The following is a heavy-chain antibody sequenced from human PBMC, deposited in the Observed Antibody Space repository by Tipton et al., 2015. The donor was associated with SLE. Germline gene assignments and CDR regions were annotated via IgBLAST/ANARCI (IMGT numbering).Heavy chain of an antibody. CDR3: ARGTPFMEWERNWFDP. D-gene: IGHD3-3*01. V-gene: IGHV4-61*08. J-gene: IGHJ5*02. Sequence: TLSLTCAVSGGSISSGGYYWTWIRQPPGKRLEWIAYIYHSGITNYNPSLYGRVTISVDTSRNQFSLRMNSVTAADTAIYYCARGTPFMEWERNWFDPWGQGTLVTVSS. CDR1: GGSISSGGYY. CDR2: IYHSGIT.